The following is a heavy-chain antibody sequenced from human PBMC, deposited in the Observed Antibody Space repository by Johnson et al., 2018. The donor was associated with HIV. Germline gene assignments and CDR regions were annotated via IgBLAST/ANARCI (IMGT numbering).Heavy chain of an antibody. J-gene: IGHJ3*02. D-gene: IGHD6-13*01. CDR1: GFIVSRYD. CDR3: ARDQEYSNNWAAFDI. CDR2: IDTTGDT. V-gene: IGHV3-13*01. Sequence: VQLVESGGGLVQPGGSLRLSCAASGFIVSRYDMHWVRQPTGKGLEWVSEIDTTGDTYYPVSVKGRFTTSRDNAKNSLYLQMSSLRAEDAAVYYCARDQEYSNNWAAFDIWGQGTMVTVSS.